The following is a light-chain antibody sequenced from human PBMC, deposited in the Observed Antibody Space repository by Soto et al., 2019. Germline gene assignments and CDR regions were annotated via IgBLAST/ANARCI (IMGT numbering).Light chain of an antibody. CDR2: AVS. V-gene: IGLV2-14*01. Sequence: QPALTQPASGSGSPGQSITISCTGTSSDVGGYNYVSWYQQHPGKAPKLMIYAVSNRPSGVSNRFSGSKSGNTASLTISGLQTEDEADYYCSSYTSSSTLGVFGTGTKVTVL. CDR3: SSYTSSSTLGV. CDR1: SSDVGGYNY. J-gene: IGLJ1*01.